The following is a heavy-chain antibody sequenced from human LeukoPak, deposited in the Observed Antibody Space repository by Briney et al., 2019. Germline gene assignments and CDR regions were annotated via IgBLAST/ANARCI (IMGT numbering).Heavy chain of an antibody. J-gene: IGHJ4*02. D-gene: IGHD3-3*01. CDR2: IWYDGSNK. V-gene: IGHV3-33*01. CDR3: ARERDDYYFDY. CDR1: GFTFITYV. Sequence: PGGSLRLSCAASGFTFITYVMHWVRQAPGKGLEWVAVIWYDGSNKYYADSVKGRFTISRGNSKNTLYLQMNSLRAEDTAVFYCARERDDYYFDYWGQGTLVTVSS.